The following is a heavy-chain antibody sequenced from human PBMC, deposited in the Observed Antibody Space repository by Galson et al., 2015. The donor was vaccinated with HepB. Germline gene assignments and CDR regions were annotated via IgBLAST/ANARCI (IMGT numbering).Heavy chain of an antibody. Sequence: ETLSLTCAVSGDSISNNRWWSWVRQPPGEGLEWIGEAYHSGGTNYRPSLKSRVTISVDESKNQFSLKLTSVTAADTAVYYCARRTVLIIYNDAFDIWGQGTMVTVSS. J-gene: IGHJ3*02. V-gene: IGHV4-4*02. D-gene: IGHD3-16*01. CDR1: GDSISNNRW. CDR3: ARRTVLIIYNDAFDI. CDR2: AYHSGGT.